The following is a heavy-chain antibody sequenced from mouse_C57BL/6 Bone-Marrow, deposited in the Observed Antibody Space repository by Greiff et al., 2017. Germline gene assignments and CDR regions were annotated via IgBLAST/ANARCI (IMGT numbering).Heavy chain of an antibody. CDR1: GYAFSSYW. Sequence: VQLQQSGAELVKPGASVKISCKASGYAFSSYWMNWVKKRHGKGLEWIGQIYPGDGDTNYNGKFKGKATLTADKSSSTAYMQLSSLTSEDSAVYFCAREGIYFDYWGQGTTLTVSS. V-gene: IGHV1-80*01. CDR2: IYPGDGDT. J-gene: IGHJ2*01. CDR3: AREGIYFDY.